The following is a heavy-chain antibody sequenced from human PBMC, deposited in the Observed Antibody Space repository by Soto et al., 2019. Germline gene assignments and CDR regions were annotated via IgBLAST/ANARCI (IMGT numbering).Heavy chain of an antibody. D-gene: IGHD1-1*01. Sequence: QVHLVQSGAEVKKPGASVKVSCKGSGYDFTTYGITWVRQAPGQGLEWMAWISAHNGNTDYAQKLQGRVTVTRDTSTSTAYMELRSLRSDDPAVYYCARGRYADYWGQGALVTVSS. CDR2: ISAHNGNT. J-gene: IGHJ4*02. CDR3: ARGRYADY. CDR1: GYDFTTYG. V-gene: IGHV1-18*01.